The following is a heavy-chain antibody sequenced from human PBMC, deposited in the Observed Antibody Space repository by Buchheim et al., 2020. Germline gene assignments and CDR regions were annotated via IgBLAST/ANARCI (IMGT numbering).Heavy chain of an antibody. J-gene: IGHJ6*02. V-gene: IGHV4-61*02. CDR2: IYTSGST. D-gene: IGHD3-3*01. CDR3: ARDTPDYDFWSGYYGYYYYGMDV. CDR1: GGSISSGSYY. Sequence: QVQLQESGPGLVKPSQTLSLTCTVSGGSISSGSYYWSWIRQPAGKGLEWIGRIYTSGSTNYNPSLKSRVTISGDTSKNQFSLKLSSVTAADTAVYYYARDTPDYDFWSGYYGYYYYGMDVWGQGTT.